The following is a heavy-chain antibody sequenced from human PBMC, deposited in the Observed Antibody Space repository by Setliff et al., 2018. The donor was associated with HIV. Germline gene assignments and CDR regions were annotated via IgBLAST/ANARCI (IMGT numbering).Heavy chain of an antibody. Sequence: TLSLTCSVSGAPVSSGRYYWGWIRQPPGKGLEWIATIHYTGSTYYNPSLKNRVTISADTSKKQVSLRLTSVTAADTAVYYCARGTVITYFYDSSGSFDYWGQGTLVTVSS. V-gene: IGHV4-39*01. J-gene: IGHJ4*02. CDR2: IHYTGST. CDR1: GAPVSSGRYY. D-gene: IGHD3-22*01. CDR3: ARGTVITYFYDSSGSFDY.